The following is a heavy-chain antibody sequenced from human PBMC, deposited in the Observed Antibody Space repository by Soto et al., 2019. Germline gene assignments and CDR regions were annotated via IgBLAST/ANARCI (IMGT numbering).Heavy chain of an antibody. CDR3: ARHFGNSWPFDD. CDR2: IDPSDSHT. J-gene: IGHJ4*02. Sequence: PGESLKISCKGSGYSFTSHLISWVRQMPGKGLEWMGRIDPSDSHTIYSPSFQGHVTFSADKSTRTAYLQWSSLGASDTAMYYCARHFGNSWPFDDWGQGSLVTVSS. CDR1: GYSFTSHL. V-gene: IGHV5-10-1*01. D-gene: IGHD6-13*01.